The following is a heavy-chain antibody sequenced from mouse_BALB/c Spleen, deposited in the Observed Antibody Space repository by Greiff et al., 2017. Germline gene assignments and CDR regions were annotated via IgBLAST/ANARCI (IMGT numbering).Heavy chain of an antibody. CDR2: ISSGSSTI. Sequence: EVKLMESGGGLVQPGGSRKLSCAASGFTFSSFGMHWVRQAPEKGLEWVAYISSGSSTIYYADTVKGRVTITRDNPKNTLFLQMTSLTSEDTAMYYCARTTSRCSFAYWGQGTLVTVSA. J-gene: IGHJ3*01. CDR1: GFTFSSFG. CDR3: ARTTSRCSFAY. D-gene: IGHD2-14*01. V-gene: IGHV5-17*02.